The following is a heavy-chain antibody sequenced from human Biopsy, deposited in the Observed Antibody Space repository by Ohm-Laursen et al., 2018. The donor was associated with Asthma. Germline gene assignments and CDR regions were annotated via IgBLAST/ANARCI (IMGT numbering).Heavy chain of an antibody. CDR1: GFSFSEFG. V-gene: IGHV3-30*03. CDR3: ASQSSGPDFWSGYYYFDY. CDR2: ISYDGSNK. D-gene: IGHD3-3*01. J-gene: IGHJ4*02. Sequence: SLRLSCSASGFSFSEFGMHWVRQAPGKGLEWVAVISYDGSNKYYADSVKGRFTISRDNSKNTLYLQMNSLRAEDTAVYYCASQSSGPDFWSGYYYFDYWGQGTLVTVSS.